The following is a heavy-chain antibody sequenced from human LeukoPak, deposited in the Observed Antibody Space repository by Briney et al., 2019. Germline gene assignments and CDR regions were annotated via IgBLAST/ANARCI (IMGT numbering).Heavy chain of an antibody. CDR1: GYTFTSYG. CDR2: ISAYNGNT. J-gene: IGHJ4*02. D-gene: IGHD3-22*01. Sequence: SVKVSCKASGYTFTSYGISWVRQAPGQGLEWMGWISAYNGNTNYAQKLQGRVTMTTDTSTSTAYMELRSLRSDDTAVYYCARDRAGITMIVPADYWGQGTLVTVSS. V-gene: IGHV1-18*01. CDR3: ARDRAGITMIVPADY.